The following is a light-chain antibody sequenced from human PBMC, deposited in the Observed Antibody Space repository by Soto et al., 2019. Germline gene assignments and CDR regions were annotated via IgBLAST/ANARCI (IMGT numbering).Light chain of an antibody. J-gene: IGLJ3*02. CDR1: SSSIGSNF. CDR3: AAWDDSLSTWV. CDR2: RND. V-gene: IGLV1-47*01. Sequence: QSVLTQPPSASGTPGQRATISCSGSSSSIGSNFVYWYQQLPGTAPKLLIYRNDQRPSGVPDRFSGSKSGTSASLAFSGLRSDDEADYYCAAWDDSLSTWVFGGGTKLTVL.